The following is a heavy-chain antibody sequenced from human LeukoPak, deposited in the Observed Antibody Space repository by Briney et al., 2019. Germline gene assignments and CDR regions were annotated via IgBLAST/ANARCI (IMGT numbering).Heavy chain of an antibody. CDR2: MTYGGNS. CDR1: GGSISSNNYF. D-gene: IGHD6-13*01. Sequence: SETLSLTCTVSGGSISSNNYFWGWIRQPPGKGLEWIGTMTYGGNSYYNPSHMSRLTMSVDTSKSQLSLNLRSVTVADTAVYYCVRAAAERTGEHEDFDYWGQGTLVTVSS. V-gene: IGHV4-39*01. CDR3: VRAAAERTGEHEDFDY. J-gene: IGHJ4*02.